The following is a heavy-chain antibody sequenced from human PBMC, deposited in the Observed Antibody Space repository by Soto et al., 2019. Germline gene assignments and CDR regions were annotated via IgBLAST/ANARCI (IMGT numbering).Heavy chain of an antibody. CDR2: IYHSGST. CDR3: ARGISSSWYLDYYYYYGMDV. CDR1: GGSFSGYY. J-gene: IGHJ6*02. V-gene: IGHV4-34*01. D-gene: IGHD6-13*01. Sequence: SETLFLTCAVYGGSFSGYYWSWIRQPPGKGLEWIGEIYHSGSTNYNPSLKSRVTISVDKSKNQFSLKLSSVTAAGTAVYYCARGISSSWYLDYYYYYGMDVWGQGTTVTVSS.